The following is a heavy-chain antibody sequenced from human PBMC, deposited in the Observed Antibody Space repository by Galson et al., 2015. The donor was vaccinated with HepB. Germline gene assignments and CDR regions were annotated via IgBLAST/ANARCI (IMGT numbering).Heavy chain of an antibody. V-gene: IGHV1-2*02. CDR1: GYTFTGYY. D-gene: IGHD4-17*01. Sequence: SVKVSCKASGYTFTGYYMHWVRQAPGQGLEWMGWINPNSGGTNYAQKFQGRVTMTRDTSISTAYMELSRLRSDDTAVYYCAGADYGDYGWGAFDIWGQGTMVTVSS. CDR2: INPNSGGT. CDR3: AGADYGDYGWGAFDI. J-gene: IGHJ3*02.